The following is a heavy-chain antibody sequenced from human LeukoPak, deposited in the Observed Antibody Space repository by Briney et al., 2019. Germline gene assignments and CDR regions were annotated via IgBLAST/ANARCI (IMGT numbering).Heavy chain of an antibody. CDR2: ISSSSSYI. CDR3: ARDPPYGDYRAY. J-gene: IGHJ4*02. V-gene: IGHV3-21*01. Sequence: GGSLRLSCAASGFTFSSYSMNWVRQAPGKGLEWVSSISSSSSYIYYADSVKGRFTISRDNAKNSLYLQMNSLRAEDTAVYYCARDPPYGDYRAYWGQGTLVTVSS. D-gene: IGHD4-17*01. CDR1: GFTFSSYS.